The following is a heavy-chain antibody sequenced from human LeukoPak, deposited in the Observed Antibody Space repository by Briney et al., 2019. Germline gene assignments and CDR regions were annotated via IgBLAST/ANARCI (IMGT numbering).Heavy chain of an antibody. Sequence: GGSLRLSCAASGFTFSSYAMSWVRQAPGKGLEWGSAISSSGGSTYYADSVKGRFTISRDNSMNTLYLQINSLRAQATAAYYCAKDPASSGWYSGWFDPWGQGTLVTVS. D-gene: IGHD6-19*01. CDR2: ISSSGGST. CDR3: AKDPASSGWYSGWFDP. V-gene: IGHV3-23*01. J-gene: IGHJ5*02. CDR1: GFTFSSYA.